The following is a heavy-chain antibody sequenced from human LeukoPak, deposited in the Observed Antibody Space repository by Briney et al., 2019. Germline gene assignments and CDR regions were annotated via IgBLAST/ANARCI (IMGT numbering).Heavy chain of an antibody. CDR1: GYTFTSYD. Sequence: GASVKVSCKASGYTFTSYDINWVRQATGQGLEWMGWMNPNSGNTGYAQKFQGRVTITRNTSISTAYMELSRLRSDDTAVYYCARDRKDYGDAPGYWGQGTLVTVSS. D-gene: IGHD4-17*01. CDR2: MNPNSGNT. CDR3: ARDRKDYGDAPGY. J-gene: IGHJ4*02. V-gene: IGHV1-8*03.